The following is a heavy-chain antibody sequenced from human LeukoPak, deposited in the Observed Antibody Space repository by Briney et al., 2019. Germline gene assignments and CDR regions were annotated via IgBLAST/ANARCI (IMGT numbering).Heavy chain of an antibody. CDR1: GFTLSAYG. D-gene: IGHD2-2*03. Sequence: PGGSLRLSCAASGFTLSAYGMTWVRQAPGMGLEWVSSISGPSANTYYADSVRGRFTISRDNSKNTLYLQVDSLRAEDTAVYYCAKPYGNCDSASCYLSFDQWRQGTVVTVSS. CDR3: AKPYGNCDSASCYLSFDQ. V-gene: IGHV3-23*01. CDR2: ISGPSANT. J-gene: IGHJ4*02.